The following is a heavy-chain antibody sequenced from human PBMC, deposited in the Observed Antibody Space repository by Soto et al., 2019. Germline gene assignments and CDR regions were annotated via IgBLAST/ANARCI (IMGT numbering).Heavy chain of an antibody. J-gene: IGHJ6*02. CDR2: VYGGGNGA. Sequence: EMQLLESGGGLVQPGGSLSFPWEALGLTFTTFALSWVRQPQGKGLEWVSGVYGGGNGALYADSVKGRFIISRDNSKNTLYLHMNSLRAGDTAVYYCAKFEGALHHNYHMDVWGQGTTVTVSS. V-gene: IGHV3-23*01. CDR1: GLTFTTFA. CDR3: AKFEGALHHNYHMDV. D-gene: IGHD1-1*01.